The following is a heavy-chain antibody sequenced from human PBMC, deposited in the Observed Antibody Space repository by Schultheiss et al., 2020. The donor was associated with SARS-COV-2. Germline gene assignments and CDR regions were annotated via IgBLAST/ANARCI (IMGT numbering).Heavy chain of an antibody. D-gene: IGHD3-22*01. CDR2: ISTYNANT. J-gene: IGHJ4*02. Sequence: ASVKVSCKASGDTISSYAISWVRQAPGQGLEWMGRISTYNANTDFAQKFQGRVTLTADTSTSTAYMELRSLRSDDTAVYFCARNGAARDGSGFFFGFWGQGTLVTVSS. V-gene: IGHV1-18*01. CDR1: GDTISSYA. CDR3: ARNGAARDGSGFFFGF.